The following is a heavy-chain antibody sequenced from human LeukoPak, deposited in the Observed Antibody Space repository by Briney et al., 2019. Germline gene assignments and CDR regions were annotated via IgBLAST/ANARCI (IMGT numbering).Heavy chain of an antibody. Sequence: GASVKVSCKVSGYTLTELSMHWVRQAPGKGLEWMGRISAYNGNTNYAQKLQGRVTMTTDTSTSTAYMELRSLRSDDTAVYYCARDLGSSSPLSLFYYYHGMDVWGQGTTVTVSS. V-gene: IGHV1-18*01. CDR3: ARDLGSSSPLSLFYYYHGMDV. J-gene: IGHJ6*02. CDR1: GYTLTELS. D-gene: IGHD6-13*01. CDR2: ISAYNGNT.